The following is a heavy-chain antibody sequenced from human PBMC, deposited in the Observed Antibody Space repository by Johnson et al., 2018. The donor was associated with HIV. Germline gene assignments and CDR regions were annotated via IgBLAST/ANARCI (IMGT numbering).Heavy chain of an antibody. Sequence: QVQLVESGGGVVQPGRSLRLSCAASGFTFSSYAMHWVRQAPGKGLEWVAVISYDGNNKYYADSVKGRFTISRDNSKTTLYLQMNSLRAEDTAVYYCARGEYSSGWSNTFDIWGQGTMVTVSS. CDR2: ISYDGNNK. CDR1: GFTFSSYA. V-gene: IGHV3-30-3*01. J-gene: IGHJ3*02. D-gene: IGHD6-19*01. CDR3: ARGEYSSGWSNTFDI.